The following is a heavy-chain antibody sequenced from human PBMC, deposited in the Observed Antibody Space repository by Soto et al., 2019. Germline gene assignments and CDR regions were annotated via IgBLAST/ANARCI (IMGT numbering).Heavy chain of an antibody. V-gene: IGHV6-1*01. D-gene: IGHD6-19*01. J-gene: IGHJ5*02. Sequence: SQTLSLTCXISGDSVSSNSAAWNWIRQSPSRGLEWLGRAYYRSKWYNDYAVSVKSRITINPDTSKNQFSLQLNSVTPEDTAVYYCARAVLGPPPVRNIAVVPWSPYPWFDPWGQGTLITISS. CDR2: AYYRSKWYN. CDR1: GDSVSSNSAA. CDR3: ARAVLGPPPVRNIAVVPWSPYPWFDP.